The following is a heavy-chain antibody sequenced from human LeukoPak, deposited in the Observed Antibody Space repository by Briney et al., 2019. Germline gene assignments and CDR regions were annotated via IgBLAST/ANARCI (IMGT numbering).Heavy chain of an antibody. CDR3: TTDGDPYYYDSSGSSYGMDV. V-gene: IGHV3-15*01. CDR1: GFTFSNAW. Sequence: GGSLRLSCAASGFTFSNAWMSWVRQAPGKGLEWVGRIKSKTDGGTTDYAAPVKGRFTISRDDSKNTLYLQMNSPKTEDTAVYYCTTDGDPYYYDSSGSSYGMDVWGQGTTVTVSS. D-gene: IGHD3-22*01. CDR2: IKSKTDGGTT. J-gene: IGHJ6*02.